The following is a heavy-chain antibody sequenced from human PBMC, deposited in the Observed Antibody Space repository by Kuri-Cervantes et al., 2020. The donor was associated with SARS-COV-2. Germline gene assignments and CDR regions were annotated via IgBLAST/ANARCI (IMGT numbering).Heavy chain of an antibody. D-gene: IGHD5-18*01. J-gene: IGHJ4*02. CDR1: GFTFSTYE. Sequence: GGSLRLSCAASGFTFSTYEMTWVRQAPGKGLVWVSRINSDGSSTSYADSVKGRFTISRDNAKNTLYLQMNSLRAEDTAVYYCARNLREGYGPYYFDYWGQGTLVTVSS. V-gene: IGHV3-74*01. CDR3: ARNLREGYGPYYFDY. CDR2: INSDGSST.